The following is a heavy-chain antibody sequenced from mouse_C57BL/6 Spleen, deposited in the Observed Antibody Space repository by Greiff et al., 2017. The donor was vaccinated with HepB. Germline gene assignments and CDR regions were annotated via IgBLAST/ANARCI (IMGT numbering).Heavy chain of an antibody. V-gene: IGHV1-55*01. CDR2: IYPGSGST. J-gene: IGHJ2*01. D-gene: IGHD2-3*01. CDR1: GYTFTSYW. Sequence: QVQLQQPGAELVKPGASVKMSCKASGYTFTSYWITWVKQRPGQGLEWIGDIYPGSGSTNYNEKFKSKATLTVDTSSSTAYMQLSSLTSEDSAVYYCARGDGYYVYSFDYWGQGTTLTVSS. CDR3: ARGDGYYVYSFDY.